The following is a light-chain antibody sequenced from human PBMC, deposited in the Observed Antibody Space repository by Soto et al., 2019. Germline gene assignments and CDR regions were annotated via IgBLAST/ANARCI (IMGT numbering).Light chain of an antibody. V-gene: IGKV3-20*01. CDR3: QQYAGSPRT. Sequence: EIVLTQSPGTLSLSPGEGATLSCRASQSVSSSYLAWYQQKPGQAPRLLIYSASRRATGIPDRFTGSGSGTDFTLTINRVEPEDFAVYFCQQYAGSPRTFGQGTKVDIK. CDR2: SAS. CDR1: QSVSSSY. J-gene: IGKJ1*01.